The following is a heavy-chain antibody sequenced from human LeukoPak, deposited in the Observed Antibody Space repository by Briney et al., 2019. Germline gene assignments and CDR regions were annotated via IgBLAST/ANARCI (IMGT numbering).Heavy chain of an antibody. CDR1: GFNLSGYW. CDR3: ARDSAHITMVRGVIIGSLNWFDP. J-gene: IGHJ5*02. D-gene: IGHD3-10*01. V-gene: IGHV4-59*01. CDR2: IYYSGST. Sequence: PGGSLRLSCAASGFNLSGYWMSWIRQPPGKGLEWIGYIYYSGSTNYNPSLKSRVTISVDTSKSQFSLNLSSVTAADTAVYYCARDSAHITMVRGVIIGSLNWFDPWGQGTLVTVSS.